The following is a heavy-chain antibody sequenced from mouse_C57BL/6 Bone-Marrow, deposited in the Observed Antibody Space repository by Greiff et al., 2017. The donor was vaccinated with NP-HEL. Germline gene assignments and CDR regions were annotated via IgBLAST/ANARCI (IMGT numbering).Heavy chain of an antibody. D-gene: IGHD1-1*01. J-gene: IGHJ2*01. CDR3: ARDGGSVVAKYYFDY. Sequence: VQLQQSGAELVKPGASVKLSCKASGYTFTEYTIHWVKQRSGQGLEWIGWFYPGSGSIKYNEKFKDKATLTADKSSSTVYMELSRLTSEESADYVRARDGGSVVAKYYFDYWGQGTTLTVSS. V-gene: IGHV1-62-2*01. CDR1: GYTFTEYT. CDR2: FYPGSGSI.